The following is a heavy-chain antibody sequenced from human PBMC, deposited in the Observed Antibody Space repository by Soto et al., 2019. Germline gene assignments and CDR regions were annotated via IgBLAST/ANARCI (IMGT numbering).Heavy chain of an antibody. Sequence: QVQLQESGPGLVKPSQTLSLTCTVSGGSISSGGYYWSWIRQHPGKGLEWIGYIYYSGSTYYNPSLKSRVTISVDTSKNQFSLKLSSVTAADTAVYYCARGIVVVPATRGNGAFDIWGQGTMVTVSS. CDR2: IYYSGST. CDR1: GGSISSGGYY. V-gene: IGHV4-31*03. D-gene: IGHD2-2*01. CDR3: ARGIVVVPATRGNGAFDI. J-gene: IGHJ3*02.